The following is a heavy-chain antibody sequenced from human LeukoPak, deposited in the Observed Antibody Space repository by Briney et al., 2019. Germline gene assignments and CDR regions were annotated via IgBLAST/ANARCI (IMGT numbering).Heavy chain of an antibody. CDR1: GGSISSGGYY. CDR2: IYYSGST. J-gene: IGHJ6*02. CDR3: ARYMVRDRIDV. D-gene: IGHD3-10*01. Sequence: SETLSLTCTVSGGSISSGGYYWRWIRQHPGKGLEWIGYIYYSGSTYYNPSLKSRVTISVDTSKNQFSLKLSSVTAADTAVYYCARYMVRDRIDVWGQGTTVTVSS. V-gene: IGHV4-31*03.